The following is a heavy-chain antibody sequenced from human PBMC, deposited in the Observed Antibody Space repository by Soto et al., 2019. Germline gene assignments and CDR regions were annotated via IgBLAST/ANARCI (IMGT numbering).Heavy chain of an antibody. V-gene: IGHV1-69*04. CDR2: IIPILGIA. CDR1: GGTFSSYT. D-gene: IGHD2-21*01. J-gene: IGHJ4*02. CDR3: ARDYDGSIYYFDY. Sequence: ASVKVAGKASGGTFSSYTISWVRQAPGQGLEWMGRIIPILGIANYAQKFQGRVTITADKSTSTAYMELSSLRSEDTAVYYCARDYDGSIYYFDYWGQGTLVTVSS.